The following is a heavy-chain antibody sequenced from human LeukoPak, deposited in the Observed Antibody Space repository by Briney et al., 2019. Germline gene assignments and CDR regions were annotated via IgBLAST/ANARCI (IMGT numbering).Heavy chain of an antibody. D-gene: IGHD5/OR15-5a*01. J-gene: IGHJ4*02. CDR3: AKLNLRPGDY. V-gene: IGHV3-30*18. Sequence: GRSLRLSCAASGFTFSSYGMHWVRQAPGKGLEWVAVISYDGSNKYYADSVKGRFTISRDNSKNTLYLQMNSLRAEDTAVYYCAKLNLRPGDYWGQGTLVTVSS. CDR1: GFTFSSYG. CDR2: ISYDGSNK.